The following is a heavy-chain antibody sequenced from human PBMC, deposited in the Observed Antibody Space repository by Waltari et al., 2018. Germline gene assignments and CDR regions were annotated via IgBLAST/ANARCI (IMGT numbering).Heavy chain of an antibody. CDR2: VYFSGGT. CDR3: ARTYSRGGWYFDS. J-gene: IGHJ4*02. V-gene: IGHV4-59*01. CDR1: DGSIRSYY. D-gene: IGHD4-4*01. Sequence: QVQLQESGPGLVKPSETLSLSCSVSDGSIRSYYWSWIRQPPGKGPEWIGYVYFSGGTKYNSSLQSRVTISLDTSTNEFSLTLRSVTAADTAVYCCARTYSRGGWYFDSWGLGTLVTVSS.